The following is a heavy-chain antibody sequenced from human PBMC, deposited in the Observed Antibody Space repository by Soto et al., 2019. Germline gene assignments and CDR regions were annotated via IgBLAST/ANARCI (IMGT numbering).Heavy chain of an antibody. Sequence: EVQLVESGGGLVKPGGSLRLSCAVSGFTFSDFDMSWVRQAPGKGLEWVSSITSNSVYVYYADSLKGRFTISRDNAKSSLYLQMNSLRADDTAVYYCARDLSGGNYYYHGLDVWGQGTTVTVS. D-gene: IGHD1-26*01. CDR2: ITSNSVYV. V-gene: IGHV3-21*01. CDR3: ARDLSGGNYYYHGLDV. J-gene: IGHJ6*02. CDR1: GFTFSDFD.